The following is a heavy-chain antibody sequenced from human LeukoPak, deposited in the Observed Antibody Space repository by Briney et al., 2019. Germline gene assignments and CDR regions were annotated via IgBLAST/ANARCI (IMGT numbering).Heavy chain of an antibody. Sequence: SETLSLTCTVSGGSISSGSYYWSWIRQPAGKGLEWIGRIYTSGSTNYNPSLKSRVTISVDTSKNQFSLKLSSVTAADTAVYYCARGTILIDYWGQGTLVTVSS. CDR3: ARGTILIDY. V-gene: IGHV4-61*02. CDR1: GGSISSGSYY. D-gene: IGHD3-9*01. CDR2: IYTSGST. J-gene: IGHJ4*02.